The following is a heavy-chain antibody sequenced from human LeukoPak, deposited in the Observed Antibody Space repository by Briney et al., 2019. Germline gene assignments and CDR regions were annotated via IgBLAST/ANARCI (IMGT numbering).Heavy chain of an antibody. Sequence: ASVKVSCKASGYTFTSYAMNWVRQAPGQGLEWMGWINTNTGNPTYAQGFTGRFVFSLDTSVSTAYLQISSLKAEDTAVYYCAREDSSGWYGVGSVDYWGQETLVTVSS. J-gene: IGHJ4*02. V-gene: IGHV7-4-1*02. CDR1: GYTFTSYA. CDR2: INTNTGNP. CDR3: AREDSSGWYGVGSVDY. D-gene: IGHD6-19*01.